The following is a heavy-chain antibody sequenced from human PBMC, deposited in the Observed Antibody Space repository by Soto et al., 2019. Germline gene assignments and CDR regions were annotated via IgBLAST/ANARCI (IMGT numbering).Heavy chain of an antibody. J-gene: IGHJ6*02. D-gene: IGHD3-10*01. CDR2: IIPIFGTA. Sequence: GASVKVSCKASGGTFSSYAISWVRQAPGQGLEWMGGIIPIFGTANYAQKCQGSVTITADDSTRTAYMELSSLRSEDTAVYYCARGTGRDYYGSGSYYGPYGMDVWGQGTTVTVSS. CDR3: ARGTGRDYYGSGSYYGPYGMDV. V-gene: IGHV1-69*13. CDR1: GGTFSSYA.